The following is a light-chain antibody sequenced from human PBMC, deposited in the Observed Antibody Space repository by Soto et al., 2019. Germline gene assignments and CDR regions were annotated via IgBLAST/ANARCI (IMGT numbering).Light chain of an antibody. Sequence: EIVLTQSPGTLSLSPGERATLSCRASESVSSNFLAWYQQRFGQAPRLLIYGASSRASGIPDRFSGSGTGTDFTLTINRLEPEDFAIYFCQQYGRSPWTFGQGTKVTI. V-gene: IGKV3-20*01. J-gene: IGKJ1*01. CDR2: GAS. CDR3: QQYGRSPWT. CDR1: ESVSSNF.